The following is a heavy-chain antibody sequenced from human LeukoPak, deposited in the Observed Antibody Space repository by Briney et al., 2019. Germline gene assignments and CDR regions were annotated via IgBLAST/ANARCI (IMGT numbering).Heavy chain of an antibody. CDR1: GGSISSGGYY. D-gene: IGHD3-9*01. CDR3: ARASSDWLLIRVFDY. CDR2: IYYSGST. V-gene: IGHV4-31*03. J-gene: IGHJ4*02. Sequence: SETLSLTCTVSGGSISSGGYYWSWIRQHPGKGLEWIGYIYYSGSTYYNPSLKSRVTISVDTSKNQFSLKLSSVTAADTAVYYCARASSDWLLIRVFDYWGQGTLVTVSS.